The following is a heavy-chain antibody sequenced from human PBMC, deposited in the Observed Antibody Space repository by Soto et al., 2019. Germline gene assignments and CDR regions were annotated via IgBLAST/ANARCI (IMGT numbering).Heavy chain of an antibody. CDR2: IHSGGAT. D-gene: IGHD3-22*01. CDR3: ARVLVNARYETSGYDTFDV. Sequence: SETLSLTCTVSGGSINCYFWSWVRQPPGKGLEWIGYIHSGGATKQRSSLKSRLDISIDTSENQFSLKLTSVTAADTAVYYCARVLVNARYETSGYDTFDVWGRGTMVTVSS. J-gene: IGHJ3*01. V-gene: IGHV4-59*01. CDR1: GGSINCYF.